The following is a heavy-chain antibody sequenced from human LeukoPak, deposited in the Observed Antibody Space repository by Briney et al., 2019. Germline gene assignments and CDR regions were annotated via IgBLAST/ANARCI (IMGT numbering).Heavy chain of an antibody. CDR2: IRSIPYGGTT. CDR1: GFTFSDYW. Sequence: GGSLRLSCAASGFTFSDYWMVWVRQAPGKGLEWVGFIRSIPYGGTTEYAASVKGRFSISRDDSKTIAYLQMNSLKTEDTALYYCTSLKDIVILPAAIGGQGTMVTVSS. V-gene: IGHV3-49*04. CDR3: TSLKDIVILPAAI. J-gene: IGHJ3*02. D-gene: IGHD2-2*01.